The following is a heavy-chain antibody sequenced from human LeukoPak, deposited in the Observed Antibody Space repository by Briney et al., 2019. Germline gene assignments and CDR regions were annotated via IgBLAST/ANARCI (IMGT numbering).Heavy chain of an antibody. CDR3: ARKGIASPTADFDY. V-gene: IGHV3-23*01. CDR2: ITGSGGST. Sequence: GGSLRLSCAPSGFTFDNFAMTWVRQAPGKGLEWVSEITGSGGSTYYADSVKGRFTISRDNAKNSLYLQMNSLRAEDTALYYCARKGIASPTADFDYWGQGTLVTVSS. CDR1: GFTFDNFA. J-gene: IGHJ4*02. D-gene: IGHD6-13*01.